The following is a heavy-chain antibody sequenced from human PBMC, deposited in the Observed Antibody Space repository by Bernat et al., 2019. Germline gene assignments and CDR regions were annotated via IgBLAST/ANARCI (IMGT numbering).Heavy chain of an antibody. CDR3: VKDNANWAFDY. D-gene: IGHD1-1*01. Sequence: GEGGGGVVRAGGSLRLSWAPSGCIFHAYVMHWVRQAPGMGLEWVSRINHDSSGTSYADSVRGRFTISRDNSKNSLYLQMNSLRVEDTALYYCVKDNANWAFDYWGRGTLVTVSS. J-gene: IGHJ4*02. CDR1: GCIFHAYV. CDR2: INHDSSGT. V-gene: IGHV3-43*02.